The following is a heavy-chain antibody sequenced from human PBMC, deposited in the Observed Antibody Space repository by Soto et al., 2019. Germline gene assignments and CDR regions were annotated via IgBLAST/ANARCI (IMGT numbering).Heavy chain of an antibody. CDR3: ARDALSIAAAGTTGTLNWFDP. CDR1: GVTIISYY. D-gene: IGHD6-13*01. V-gene: IGHV4-59*01. CDR2: IYYSGST. Sequence: ASETLSLTCTVSGVTIISYYWSWIRQPPGKGLEWIGYIYYSGSTNYNPSLKSRVTISVDTSKNQFSLKLSSVTAADTAVYYCARDALSIAAAGTTGTLNWFDPWGQGTLVTVSS. J-gene: IGHJ5*02.